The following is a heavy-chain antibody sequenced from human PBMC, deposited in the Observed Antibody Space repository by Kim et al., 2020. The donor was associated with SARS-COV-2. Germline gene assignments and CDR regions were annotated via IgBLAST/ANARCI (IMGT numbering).Heavy chain of an antibody. CDR2: ISSSSYYI. CDR3: ARARGIAAAANYYGMDV. V-gene: IGHV3-21*01. Sequence: GGSLRLSCAASGFTFSSYNMNWVRQAPGKGLEWVSSISSSSYYIYYADSVKGRFTISRDNAKNSLYLQMNSLRAEDTAVYFCARARGIAAAANYYGMDVWGQGTTVTVSS. D-gene: IGHD6-13*01. CDR1: GFTFSSYN. J-gene: IGHJ6*02.